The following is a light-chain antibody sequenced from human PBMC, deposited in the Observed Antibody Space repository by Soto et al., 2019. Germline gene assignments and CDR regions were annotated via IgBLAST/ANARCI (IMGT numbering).Light chain of an antibody. J-gene: IGKJ1*01. V-gene: IGKV2-30*01. CDR1: QSLVYSDVNTY. Sequence: DVVMTHAPLSLPVPLGQPASISCRSSQSLVYSDVNTYLNWYQQKPGQGPSLLIYGTSTRAGGVPARFSGGGSGTEFTLTISSLQSEDFALYYCPHYTGLPRPSAQGTKVDI. CDR3: PHYTGLPRP. CDR2: GTS.